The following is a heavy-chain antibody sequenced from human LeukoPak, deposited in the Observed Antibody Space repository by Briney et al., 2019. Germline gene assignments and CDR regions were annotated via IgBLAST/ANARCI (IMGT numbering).Heavy chain of an antibody. V-gene: IGHV3-53*05. CDR1: GFTVNNNY. D-gene: IGHD3-3*01. CDR3: AREADFWSGQFDY. CDR2: IYSGGRT. J-gene: IGHJ4*02. Sequence: GGSLRLSCAASGFTVNNNYMNWVRQAPGKGLEWISVIYSGGRTYYADSVVGRFTISRDNSKNTVFLQMNSLRADDTAVYYCAREADFWSGQFDYWGQGTLVTVSS.